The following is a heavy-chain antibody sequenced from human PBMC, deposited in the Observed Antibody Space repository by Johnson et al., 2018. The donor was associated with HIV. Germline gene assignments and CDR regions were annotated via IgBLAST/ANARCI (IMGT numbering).Heavy chain of an antibody. CDR1: GFTVSSNY. CDR3: ARSPASRVGDSFAFDI. D-gene: IGHD2-21*02. Sequence: EVQLVESGGGLVQPGGSLRLSCAASGFTVSSNYMSWVRQAPGKGLEWVSVIYSGGSTYYADSVKGRFTISRDNSKNTLYLQMNSLRAEDTAVYYCARSPASRVGDSFAFDIWGQGTMVTVSS. CDR2: IYSGGST. J-gene: IGHJ3*02. V-gene: IGHV3-66*02.